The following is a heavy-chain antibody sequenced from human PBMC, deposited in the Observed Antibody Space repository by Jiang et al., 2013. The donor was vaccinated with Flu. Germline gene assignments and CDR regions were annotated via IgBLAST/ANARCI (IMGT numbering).Heavy chain of an antibody. D-gene: IGHD2-15*01. CDR3: ARELVVVVAATSYYYGMDV. V-gene: IGHV1-2*04. Sequence: GAEVKKPGASVKVSCKASGYTFTGYYMHWVRQAPGQGLEWMGWINPNSGGTNYAQKFQGWVTMTRDTSISTAYMELSRLRSDDTAVYYCARELVVVVAATSYYYGMDVWGQGTTVTVSS. CDR1: GYTFTGYY. J-gene: IGHJ6*02. CDR2: INPNSGGT.